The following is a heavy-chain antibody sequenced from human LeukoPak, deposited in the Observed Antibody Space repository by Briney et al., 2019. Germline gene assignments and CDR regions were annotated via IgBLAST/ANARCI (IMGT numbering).Heavy chain of an antibody. CDR1: GYTFTGYY. J-gene: IGHJ4*02. D-gene: IGHD3-22*01. Sequence: AAVEESCKASGYTFTGYYMHWVRQAPGQGLEWMGWTNPNTGVTNYAEKFQGRVTMTRDTSITTAYMELTSLRSDDTAIYYCARVDSSGWTARFEYWGQATMVTVCS. V-gene: IGHV1-2*02. CDR2: TNPNTGVT. CDR3: ARVDSSGWTARFEY.